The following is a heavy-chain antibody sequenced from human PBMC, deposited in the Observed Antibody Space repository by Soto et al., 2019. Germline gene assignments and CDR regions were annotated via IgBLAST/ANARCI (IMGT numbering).Heavy chain of an antibody. CDR2: IIPIFGTA. J-gene: IGHJ4*02. V-gene: IGHV1-69*13. D-gene: IGHD4-4*01. CDR1: GGTFSSYA. CDR3: ARGIYDYSNYDWLRHRYYFDY. Sequence: ASVKVSCKASGGTFSSYAISWVRQAPGQGLEWMGGIIPIFGTANYAQKFQGRVTITADESTSTAYMELSSLRSEDTAVYYCARGIYDYSNYDWLRHRYYFDYWGQGTLVTAPQ.